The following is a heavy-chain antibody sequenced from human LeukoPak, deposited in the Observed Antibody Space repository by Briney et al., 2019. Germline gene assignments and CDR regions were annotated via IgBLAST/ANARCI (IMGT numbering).Heavy chain of an antibody. CDR2: IFHSGGS. V-gene: IGHV4-38-2*02. D-gene: IGHD3-10*01. Sequence: XXISXGDYWXWIRQAPGKGLEWIGNIFHSGGSYHNAALKRRVTISVDKSKNEFSLKLSSVTAADTAVYYCARGIYYLIEYWGQGTLVTVSS. CDR3: ARGIYYLIEY. J-gene: IGHJ4*02. CDR1: XXISXGDY.